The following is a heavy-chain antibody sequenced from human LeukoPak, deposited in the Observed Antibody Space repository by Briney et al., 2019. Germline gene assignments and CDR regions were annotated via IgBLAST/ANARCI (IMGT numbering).Heavy chain of an antibody. J-gene: IGHJ4*02. CDR2: IYGGAGST. CDR3: AREVPSTYHIDE. D-gene: IGHD1-14*01. CDR1: GYTLINYH. Sequence: ASVKVSCKASGYTLINYHMHWVPQAPGQGREWMGVIYGGAGSTKYAQRFQGRVTMTRDTSTSTVYMELTSLTSEDTAVYYCAREVPSTYHIDEWGQGTLVTVSA. V-gene: IGHV1-46*01.